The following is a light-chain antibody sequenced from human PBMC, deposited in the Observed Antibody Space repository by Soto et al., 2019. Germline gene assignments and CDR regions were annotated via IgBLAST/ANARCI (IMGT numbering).Light chain of an antibody. V-gene: IGLV2-14*01. CDR2: EVS. Sequence: QSVLTQPASVSGSPGQSITISCTGTSSDVGIYNYVSWYQQQPGKAPKLMIYEVSNRPSGVSNRFSGSKSGSTASLTISGLQAEDEADYYCSSYTSSNTVVFGGGT. CDR1: SSDVGIYNY. CDR3: SSYTSSNTVV. J-gene: IGLJ2*01.